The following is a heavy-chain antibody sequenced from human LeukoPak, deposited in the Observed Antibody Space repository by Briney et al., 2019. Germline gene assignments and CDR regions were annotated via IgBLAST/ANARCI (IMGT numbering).Heavy chain of an antibody. V-gene: IGHV4-59*01. CDR1: GGSISSYY. J-gene: IGHJ3*02. CDR2: IYYSGST. Sequence: SETLSLTCTVSGGSISSYYWSWIRQPPGKGLEWIGYIYYSGSTNYNPSLKSRVTISVDTSKYQFSLKLNSVTAADTAVYYCARDPGAADAFDIWGQGTMVTVSS. D-gene: IGHD2-8*02. CDR3: ARDPGAADAFDI.